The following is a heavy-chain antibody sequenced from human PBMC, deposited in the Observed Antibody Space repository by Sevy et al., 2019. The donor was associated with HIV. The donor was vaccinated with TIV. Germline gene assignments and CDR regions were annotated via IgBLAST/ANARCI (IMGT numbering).Heavy chain of an antibody. J-gene: IGHJ4*02. CDR3: ARTHDSSGQYYFDY. V-gene: IGHV3-30-3*01. D-gene: IGHD3-22*01. Sequence: GGSLRLSCAASGFTFSSYAMHWVRQAPGKGLEWVAVISYDGSNKYYAYSVKGRFTISRDNSKNTLYLQMNSLRTEDTAMYYCARTHDSSGQYYFDYWGQGTLVTVSS. CDR1: GFTFSSYA. CDR2: ISYDGSNK.